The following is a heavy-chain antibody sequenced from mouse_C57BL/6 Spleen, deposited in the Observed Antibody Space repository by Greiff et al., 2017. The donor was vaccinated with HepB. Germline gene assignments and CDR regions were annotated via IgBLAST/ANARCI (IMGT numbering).Heavy chain of an antibody. CDR1: GYTFTDYE. V-gene: IGHV1-15*01. D-gene: IGHD3-2*02. CDR2: IDPETGGT. Sequence: VKLQESGAELVRPGASVTLSCKASGYTFTDYEMHWVKQTPVHGLEWIGAIDPETGGTAYNQKFKGKAILTADKSSSTAYMELRSLTSEDSAVYYCTRSTAQAPWGQGTTLTVSS. J-gene: IGHJ2*01. CDR3: TRSTAQAP.